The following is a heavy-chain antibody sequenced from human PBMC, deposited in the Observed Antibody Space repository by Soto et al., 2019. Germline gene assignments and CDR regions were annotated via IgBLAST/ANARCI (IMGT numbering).Heavy chain of an antibody. J-gene: IGHJ4*02. CDR3: ARRAETNGWNGFGADKYYFDF. D-gene: IGHD1-1*01. CDR1: GYTFTSYD. V-gene: IGHV1-8*01. CDR2: MNPNTGNS. Sequence: EASVKVSCKASGYTFTSYDIYWVRQATGQGLEWMGWMNPNTGNSGYAQKFQGRVTMTSDTSISTAHMELSSLRSEDTAVYYCARRAETNGWNGFGADKYYFDFWGQGPLVTVYS.